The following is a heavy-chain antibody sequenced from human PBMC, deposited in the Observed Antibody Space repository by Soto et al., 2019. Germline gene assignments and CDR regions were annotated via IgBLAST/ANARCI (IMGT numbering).Heavy chain of an antibody. CDR1: GFTFSTSE. CDR3: AREGVRDAFEI. D-gene: IGHD3-16*01. J-gene: IGHJ3*02. V-gene: IGHV3-48*03. CDR2: ISAGGGAI. Sequence: PGRSLRLSCVSSGFTFSTSEMNWVRQAPGKGLEWVSYISAGGGAIYYAESVKGRFTISRDNAKSSLLLQMNSLRAEDTAIYYCAREGVRDAFEIWC.